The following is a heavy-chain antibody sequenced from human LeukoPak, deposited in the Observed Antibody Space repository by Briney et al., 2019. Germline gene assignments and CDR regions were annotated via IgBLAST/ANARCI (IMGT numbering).Heavy chain of an antibody. Sequence: PSETLSLTCTVSGGSISSYYWSWIRQPPGKGLEWIGHIYYSGSTNYNPSLKSRVTISVDTSKNQFSLKLSSVTAADTAVYYCARERKEWELPRYYYYYMDVWGKGTTVTVSS. D-gene: IGHD1-26*01. J-gene: IGHJ6*03. CDR1: GGSISSYY. CDR3: ARERKEWELPRYYYYYMDV. V-gene: IGHV4-59*01. CDR2: IYYSGST.